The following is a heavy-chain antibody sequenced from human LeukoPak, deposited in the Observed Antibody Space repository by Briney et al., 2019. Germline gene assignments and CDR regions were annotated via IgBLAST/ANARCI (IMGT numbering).Heavy chain of an antibody. Sequence: SETLSLTCTVSGGSISTSYYYWGWIRQPPGKGLEWIGNIHNSESTYYNPSLKSRVTIFVDTSKNQFSLKLSSVTAADTAVYYCARQVTFGYAYAYYFDYWGQGSLVTVSS. CDR2: IHNSEST. V-gene: IGHV4-39*01. CDR1: GGSISTSYYY. CDR3: ARQVTFGYAYAYYFDY. J-gene: IGHJ4*02. D-gene: IGHD5-18*01.